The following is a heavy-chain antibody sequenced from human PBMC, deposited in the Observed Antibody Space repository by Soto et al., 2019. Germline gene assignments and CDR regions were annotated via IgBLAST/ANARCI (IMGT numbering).Heavy chain of an antibody. CDR1: GGSISSGGYY. CDR3: ARSVFP. Sequence: QVQLQESGPGLVKPSQTLSLTCTVSGGSISSGGYYWNWIRQHPGKGLEWIGYIYYSGSTYYNPSLERLATISVYPSKNQFSLKLSSVTAADTAVYYCARSVFPWGQGTLVTVYS. CDR2: IYYSGST. J-gene: IGHJ5*02. V-gene: IGHV4-31*01.